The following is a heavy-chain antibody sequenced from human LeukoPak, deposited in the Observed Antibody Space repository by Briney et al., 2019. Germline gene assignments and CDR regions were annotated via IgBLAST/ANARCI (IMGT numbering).Heavy chain of an antibody. CDR1: GFNFTGYW. J-gene: IGHJ6*03. Sequence: GGSLRLSCAGSGFNFTGYWMHWVRQPPGKGLVWISRLYSDGRSLTYADSVKGRFTISRDNSKKTLYLQMNSLRAEDTAVYYCAKDSKIVGPTFRSYHYMDVWGKGTTVTVSS. D-gene: IGHD1-26*01. V-gene: IGHV3-74*03. CDR2: LYSDGRSL. CDR3: AKDSKIVGPTFRSYHYMDV.